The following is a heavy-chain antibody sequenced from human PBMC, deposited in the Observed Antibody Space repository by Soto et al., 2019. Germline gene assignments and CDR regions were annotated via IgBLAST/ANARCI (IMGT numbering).Heavy chain of an antibody. D-gene: IGHD3-22*01. CDR2: TYYEGNKK. V-gene: IGHV3-33*01. CDR1: GFTFSGYA. CDR3: ARRTGSGSSGVYGMDV. Sequence: QVQLVESGGGVVQPGTSLRLSCAASGFTFSGYAMHWVRQAPGKGLEWVAFTYYEGNKKYYADSVKGRFTISRDNSRNTLYLQMDSLRAEDTAVYYCARRTGSGSSGVYGMDVWGQGTMVTVSS. J-gene: IGHJ6*01.